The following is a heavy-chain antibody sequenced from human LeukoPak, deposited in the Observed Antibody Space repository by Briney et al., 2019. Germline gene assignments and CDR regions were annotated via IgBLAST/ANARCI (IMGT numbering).Heavy chain of an antibody. V-gene: IGHV3-23*01. J-gene: IGHJ4*02. Sequence: GGSLRLSCAASGFTVSRNYMSWVRQAPGKGLEWVSVISGSGGSTYYADSVKGRFTISRDNSKNTLYLQMNSLRAEDTAVYYCAKEDKWELPFDYWGQGTLVTVSS. CDR3: AKEDKWELPFDY. CDR1: GFTVSRNY. CDR2: ISGSGGST. D-gene: IGHD1-26*01.